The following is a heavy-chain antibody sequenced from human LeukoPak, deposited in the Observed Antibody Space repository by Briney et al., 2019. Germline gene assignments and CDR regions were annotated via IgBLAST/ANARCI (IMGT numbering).Heavy chain of an antibody. CDR1: GVTFSSYS. V-gene: IGHV3-21*01. J-gene: IGHJ6*03. Sequence: GGSLRLSCAASGVTFSSYSMNWVRQAPGKGLEWVSSISSSSSYIYYADSVKGRFTISRDNAKNSLYLQMNSLRAEDTAVYYCAVDSYGRRGYYYYYMDVWGKGTTVTVSS. D-gene: IGHD5-18*01. CDR2: ISSSSSYI. CDR3: AVDSYGRRGYYYYYMDV.